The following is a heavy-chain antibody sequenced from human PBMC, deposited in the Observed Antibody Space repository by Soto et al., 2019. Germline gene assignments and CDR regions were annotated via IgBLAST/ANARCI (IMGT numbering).Heavy chain of an antibody. Sequence: GESLKISCVASGFTFSGNVMSWVRQAPGKGLEWISIISGSGGSTYYADSVKGRFTISRDNSNNTLYLQMHSLTAADTAVYYCAKNGCGGDCYSSVAGNWFDPWGQGTLVTVSS. CDR3: AKNGCGGDCYSSVAGNWFDP. CDR1: GFTFSGNV. CDR2: ISGSGGST. J-gene: IGHJ5*02. D-gene: IGHD2-21*02. V-gene: IGHV3-23*01.